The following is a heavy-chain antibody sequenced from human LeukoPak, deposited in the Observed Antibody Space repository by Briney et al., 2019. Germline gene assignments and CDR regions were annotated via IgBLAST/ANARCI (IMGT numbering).Heavy chain of an antibody. CDR1: GFTFSDYY. CDR3: ARDSASDGYGNAFDI. J-gene: IGHJ3*02. V-gene: IGHV3-30*03. Sequence: GGSLGLSCAASGFTFSDYYMSWIRQAPGKGLEWVAVISYDGSNKYYADSVKGRFTISRDNAKNSLYLQMNSLRAEDTAVYYCARDSASDGYGNAFDIWGQGTMVTVSS. D-gene: IGHD5-18*01. CDR2: ISYDGSNK.